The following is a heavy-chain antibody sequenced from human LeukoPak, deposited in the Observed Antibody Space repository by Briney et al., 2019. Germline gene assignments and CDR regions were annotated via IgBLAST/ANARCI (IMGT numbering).Heavy chain of an antibody. CDR3: ARVPQGNLNRLNYYGSGSYLLDY. J-gene: IGHJ4*02. D-gene: IGHD3-10*01. Sequence: PSETLSLTCAVYGGSFSGYDWSWIRQPPGKGLEWIGEINHSGGTNYNPSLKSRVTISVDTSKNEFSLKLSSVTAADTAVYYCARVPQGNLNRLNYYGSGSYLLDYWGQGTLVTVSS. CDR1: GGSFSGYD. CDR2: INHSGGT. V-gene: IGHV4-34*01.